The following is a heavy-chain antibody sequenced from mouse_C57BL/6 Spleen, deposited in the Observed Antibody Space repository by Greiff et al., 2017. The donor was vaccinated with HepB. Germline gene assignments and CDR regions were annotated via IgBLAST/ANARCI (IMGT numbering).Heavy chain of an antibody. Sequence: VQLQQSGPELVKPGASVKISCKASGYAFSSSWMNWVKQRPGKGLEWIGRIYPGDGDTNYNGKFKGKATLTADKSSSTAYMQLSSLTSEDSAVYFCASLYDYDWFAYWGQGTLVTVSA. CDR2: IYPGDGDT. D-gene: IGHD2-4*01. V-gene: IGHV1-82*01. J-gene: IGHJ3*01. CDR1: GYAFSSSW. CDR3: ASLYDYDWFAY.